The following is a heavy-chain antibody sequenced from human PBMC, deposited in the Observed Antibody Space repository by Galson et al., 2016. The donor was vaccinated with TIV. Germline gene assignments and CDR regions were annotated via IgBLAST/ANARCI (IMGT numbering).Heavy chain of an antibody. V-gene: IGHV3-23*01. Sequence: SLRLSCAASGFSFRNYVMSWVRLVPGKGLEWVSSLSLSGTYTYYADSVKGRFTISRDNSKYTLFLQLNSLRAGDTGIYYCAKVGKSGDYSWDAFDVWGQGTVVTASS. D-gene: IGHD1-26*01. CDR3: AKVGKSGDYSWDAFDV. CDR2: LSLSGTYT. J-gene: IGHJ3*01. CDR1: GFSFRNYV.